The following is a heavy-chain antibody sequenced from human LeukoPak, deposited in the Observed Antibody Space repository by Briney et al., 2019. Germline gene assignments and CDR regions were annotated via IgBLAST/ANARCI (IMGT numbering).Heavy chain of an antibody. CDR1: GGSISSYY. V-gene: IGHV4-59*12. J-gene: IGHJ4*02. CDR3: ARDLEYSSSSFDY. Sequence: SETLSLTCTVSGGSISSYYWSWIRQPPGKGLEWIGYIYYSGSTNYNPSLKSRVTISVDTSKNQFSLKLSSVTAADTAVYYCARDLEYSSSSFDYWGQGTLVTVSS. CDR2: IYYSGST. D-gene: IGHD6-6*01.